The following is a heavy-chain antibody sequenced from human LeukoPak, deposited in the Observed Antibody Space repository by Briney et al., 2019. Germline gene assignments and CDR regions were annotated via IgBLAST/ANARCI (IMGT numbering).Heavy chain of an antibody. CDR2: INHSGST. Sequence: SETLSLTCAVYGGSFSGYYWSWIRQPPGKGLEWIGEINHSGSTNYNPSLKSRVTISVDTSKNQFSLKLSSVTAADTAVYYCARGPPTSYNFPPLYGMDVWGQGTTVTVSS. J-gene: IGHJ6*02. CDR1: GGSFSGYY. D-gene: IGHD3-10*01. V-gene: IGHV4-34*01. CDR3: ARGPPTSYNFPPLYGMDV.